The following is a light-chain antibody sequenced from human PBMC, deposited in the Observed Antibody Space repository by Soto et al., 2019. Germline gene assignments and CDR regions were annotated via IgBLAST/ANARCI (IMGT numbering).Light chain of an antibody. CDR3: QQYYSYSRT. J-gene: IGKJ1*01. CDR1: QTVSSW. V-gene: IGKV1-5*01. Sequence: DIQMTQSHSSLSASVGDRVTITCRASQTVSSWLAWYQQKPGKAPKLLIYDVSSLESGVPSRFRASGSGTEFTLTISSLQPDDFATYYCQQYYSYSRTFGQGTKVDIK. CDR2: DVS.